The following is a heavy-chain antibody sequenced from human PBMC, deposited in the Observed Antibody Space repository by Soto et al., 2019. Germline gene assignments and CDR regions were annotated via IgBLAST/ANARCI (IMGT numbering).Heavy chain of an antibody. J-gene: IGHJ4*02. CDR1: GGSISSGGYS. Sequence: QLQLQESGSGLVKPSQTLSLTCAVSGGSISSGGYSWSWIRQPPGQGLEGIVYIYHSGSTYYNPSLTSRVTISVDRSKNQFSLKLSSVTAADTAVYYCASLVAAADEYYFDYWGQGTLVTVSS. D-gene: IGHD6-13*01. V-gene: IGHV4-30-2*01. CDR3: ASLVAAADEYYFDY. CDR2: IYHSGST.